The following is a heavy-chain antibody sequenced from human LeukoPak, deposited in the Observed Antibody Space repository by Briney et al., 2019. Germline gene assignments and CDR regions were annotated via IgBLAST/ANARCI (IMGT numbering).Heavy chain of an antibody. CDR1: GFTVSSNY. Sequence: GFLRLSCAASGFTVSSNYMSWVRQAPGKGLEWVSVIYSGGSTYYADSVKGRFTISRDNSKNTLYLQMNSLRAEDTAVYYCARDGYSSSSRGGHYFDYWGQGTLVTVSS. CDR2: IYSGGST. V-gene: IGHV3-53*01. CDR3: ARDGYSSSSRGGHYFDY. J-gene: IGHJ4*02. D-gene: IGHD6-6*01.